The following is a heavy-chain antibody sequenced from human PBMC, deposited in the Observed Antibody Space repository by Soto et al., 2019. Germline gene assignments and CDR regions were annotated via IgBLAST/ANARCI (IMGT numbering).Heavy chain of an antibody. J-gene: IGHJ4*02. CDR3: AREEGISDWHAFDY. Sequence: ASVKVSCKASGYTFTSYDINWVRQATGQGLEWMGWMNPNSGNTGYAQKIQGRVTMTRNTSMSTAYMELRSLRSDDTAVYYCAREEGISDWHAFDYWGQGTLVTVSS. V-gene: IGHV1-8*01. D-gene: IGHD6-19*01. CDR1: GYTFTSYD. CDR2: MNPNSGNT.